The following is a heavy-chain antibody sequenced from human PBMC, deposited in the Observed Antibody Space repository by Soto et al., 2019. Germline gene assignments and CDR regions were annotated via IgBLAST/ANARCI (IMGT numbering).Heavy chain of an antibody. J-gene: IGHJ4*02. D-gene: IGHD3-10*01. CDR2: INPSGGST. CDR3: ATDFGSGPGDY. Sequence: GASVKVSCKASGYTFTSYYMHWVRQAPGQGLEWMGIINPSGGSTSYAQKFQGRVTMTRDTSTSTVYMELSSLRSEDTAVYYCATDFGSGPGDYWGQGTLVTVSS. V-gene: IGHV1-46*01. CDR1: GYTFTSYY.